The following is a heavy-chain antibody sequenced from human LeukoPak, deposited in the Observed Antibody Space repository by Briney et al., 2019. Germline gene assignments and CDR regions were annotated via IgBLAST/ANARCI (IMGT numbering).Heavy chain of an antibody. CDR1: GSTFSSSA. J-gene: IGHJ6*02. CDR3: AYHSFYCSGGSCYSYYYYGMDV. Sequence: SVKVSCKASGSTFSSSAVQWVRQARGQRLEWIGWIVVGSGNTNYAQKFQERVTITRDMSTSTAYMELSSLRSEDTAVYYCAYHSFYCSGGSCYSYYYYGMDVWGQGTTVTVSS. CDR2: IVVGSGNT. V-gene: IGHV1-58*01. D-gene: IGHD2-15*01.